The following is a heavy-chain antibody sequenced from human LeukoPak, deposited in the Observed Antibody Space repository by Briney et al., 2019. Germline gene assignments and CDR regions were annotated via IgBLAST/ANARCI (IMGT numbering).Heavy chain of an antibody. D-gene: IGHD5-24*01. CDR2: IYYSGST. CDR3: ARNRDGYNLADFDY. J-gene: IGHJ4*02. CDR1: GGLITNYY. V-gene: IGHV4-59*01. Sequence: SETLSLACSVSGGLITNYYWSWIRQSPGKGLKWIGYIYYSGSTHYNPSLKSRVTISVDTSKNQFSLKLSSVTAADTALYYCARNRDGYNLADFDYWGQGILVTVDS.